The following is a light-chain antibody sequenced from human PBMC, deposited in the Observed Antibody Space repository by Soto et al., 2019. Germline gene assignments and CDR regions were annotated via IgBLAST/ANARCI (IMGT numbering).Light chain of an antibody. CDR2: DVT. CDR3: NSYTGSGTVV. V-gene: IGLV2-14*03. J-gene: IGLJ3*02. Sequence: QSVLTQPASVSGAPGQSITISCTGGSSDIGGYNYVSWYQHNPGKAPKLLIYDVTNRPSGVSNRFSGSKSGNTASLTISGLQAEDEADYYCNSYTGSGTVVFGGGTKLTVL. CDR1: SSDIGGYNY.